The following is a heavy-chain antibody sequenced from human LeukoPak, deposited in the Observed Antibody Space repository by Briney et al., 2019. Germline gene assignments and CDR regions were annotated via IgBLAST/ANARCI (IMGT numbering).Heavy chain of an antibody. V-gene: IGHV4-59*08. CDR3: ARRVAVTAQYYFDY. CDR2: IFYTGST. J-gene: IGHJ4*02. D-gene: IGHD2-21*02. CDR1: GGSMSGYY. Sequence: PSETLSLTCTVSGGSMSGYYWSWFRQPPGKGLEWIGYIFYTGSTNYNPSLKSRLTISVDTSKNQFSLKLSSVTAADTAVYYCARRVAVTAQYYFDYWGQGTLVTVSS.